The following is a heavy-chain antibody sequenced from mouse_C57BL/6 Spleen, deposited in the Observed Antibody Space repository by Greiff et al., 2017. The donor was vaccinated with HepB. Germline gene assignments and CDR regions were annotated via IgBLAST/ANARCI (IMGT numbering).Heavy chain of an antibody. CDR2: ISNGGGST. D-gene: IGHD2-4*01. Sequence: EVKLMESGGGLVQPGGSLKLSCAASGFTFSDYYMYWVRQTPEKRLEWVAYISNGGGSTYYPDTVKGRFTISRDNAKNTLYLQMSRLKSEDTAMYYCARHDDYDGPYYAMDYWGQGTSVTVSS. CDR1: GFTFSDYY. V-gene: IGHV5-12*01. CDR3: ARHDDYDGPYYAMDY. J-gene: IGHJ4*01.